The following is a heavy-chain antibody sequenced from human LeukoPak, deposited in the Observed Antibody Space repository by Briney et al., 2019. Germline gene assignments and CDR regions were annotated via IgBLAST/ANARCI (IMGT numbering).Heavy chain of an antibody. CDR3: ARGSYGYSGSYYRLDY. CDR1: GYTFTGYD. CDR2: INPNSGGT. Sequence: ALVKVSCKASGYTFTGYDMHWVRQAPGQGLEWMGRINPNSGGTNYAQKFQGRVTMARDTSISTAYMELSRLRSDDTAVYYCARGSYGYSGSYYRLDYWGQGTLVTVSS. J-gene: IGHJ4*02. V-gene: IGHV1-2*06. D-gene: IGHD1-26*01.